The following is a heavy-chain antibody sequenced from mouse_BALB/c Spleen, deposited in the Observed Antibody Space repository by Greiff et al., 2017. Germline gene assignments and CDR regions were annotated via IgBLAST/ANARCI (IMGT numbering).Heavy chain of an antibody. Sequence: EVHLVESGGGLVQPGGSRKLSCAASGFTFSSFGIHWVRQAPEKGLEWVAYISSGSSTIYYADTVKARFTLSRDNPKNNLFLQMTSLRSADTSMYYCARSGMEYWGQGTSVTVSS. CDR1: GFTFSSFG. V-gene: IGHV5-17*02. CDR3: ARSGMEY. CDR2: ISSGSSTI. J-gene: IGHJ4*01.